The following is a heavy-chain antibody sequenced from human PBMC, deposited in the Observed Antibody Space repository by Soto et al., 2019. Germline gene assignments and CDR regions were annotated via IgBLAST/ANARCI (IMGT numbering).Heavy chain of an antibody. CDR3: AGSSSWGYYYYMDV. D-gene: IGHD6-13*01. V-gene: IGHV1-46*03. CDR2: INPSGGST. CDR1: GYTFTSYY. J-gene: IGHJ6*03. Sequence: ASVKVSCKASGYTFTSYYMHWVRQAPGQGLEWMGIINPSGGSTSYAQKFQGRVTMTTDTSTSTAYMELRSLRSDDTAVYYCAGSSSWGYYYYMDVWGKGTTVTVSS.